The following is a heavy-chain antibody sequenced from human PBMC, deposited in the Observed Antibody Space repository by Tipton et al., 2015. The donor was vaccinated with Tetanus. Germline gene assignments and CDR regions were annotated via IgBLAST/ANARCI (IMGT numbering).Heavy chain of an antibody. D-gene: IGHD7-27*01. Sequence: TLSLTCTVSGGSISTTSDYWGWIRQPPGKGLEWIGSLYYNGTTYYNPSLKSRVTISVDTPKNHFSLRLSSVTAADTAVYYCARHSLKLGMWAFDIWGRGTLVTVSS. CDR1: GGSISTTSDY. CDR3: ARHSLKLGMWAFDI. CDR2: LYYNGTT. V-gene: IGHV4-39*01. J-gene: IGHJ3*02.